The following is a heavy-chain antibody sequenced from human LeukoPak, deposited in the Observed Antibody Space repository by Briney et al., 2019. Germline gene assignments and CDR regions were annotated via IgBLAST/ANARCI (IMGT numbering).Heavy chain of an antibody. CDR3: ARDLTQLALFDY. J-gene: IGHJ4*02. D-gene: IGHD6-13*01. Sequence: PGGSLRLSCAASGFTFSSYEMNWVRQAPGKGLEWVAVIWYGGSNKYYADSVKGRFTLSRDNSKNTLFLQMNSLRPEDTAVYFCARDLTQLALFDYWGQGTLVTVSS. CDR2: IWYGGSNK. CDR1: GFTFSSYE. V-gene: IGHV3-33*08.